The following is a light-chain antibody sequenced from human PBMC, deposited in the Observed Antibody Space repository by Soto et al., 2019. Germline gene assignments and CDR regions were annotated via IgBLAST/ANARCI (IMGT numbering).Light chain of an antibody. Sequence: QSPSSLSASVGDRVTITCRASQSISSYLNWYQQKPGKAPKLLIYAASSLQSGVPSRFSGSGSGTDFTLTISSLQPEDFATYYCQQSYSTPPTCGQGTKGDI. CDR2: AAS. V-gene: IGKV1-39*01. J-gene: IGKJ1*01. CDR1: QSISSY. CDR3: QQSYSTPPT.